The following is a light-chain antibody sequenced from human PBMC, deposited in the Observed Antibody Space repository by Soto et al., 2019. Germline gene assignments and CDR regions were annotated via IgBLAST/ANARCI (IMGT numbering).Light chain of an antibody. Sequence: DIQMPQSPPSLAASVGDRVTITCRASQGIRNYLVWYQQKPGKPPKPLIYAASTLDSGVPSRFSGSGSGTHVTLTFSSLQPEDVATYYCQQTKTAPLTFGGGTRVEVK. V-gene: IGKV1-27*01. CDR2: AAS. J-gene: IGKJ4*01. CDR3: QQTKTAPLT. CDR1: QGIRNY.